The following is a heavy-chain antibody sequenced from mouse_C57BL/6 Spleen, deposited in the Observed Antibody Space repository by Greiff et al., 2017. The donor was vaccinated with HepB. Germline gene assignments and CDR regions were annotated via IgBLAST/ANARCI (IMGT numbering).Heavy chain of an antibody. CDR3: ARGRNDGYLDY. CDR2: IDPSDSYT. D-gene: IGHD2-3*01. V-gene: IGHV1-69*01. CDR1: GYTFTSYW. J-gene: IGHJ2*01. Sequence: QVQLQQSGAELVMPGASVKLSCKASGYTFTSYWMHWVKQRPGQGLEWIGEIDPSDSYTNYNQKFKGKSTLTVDKSSSTAYMQLSSLTSEDSAVYYCARGRNDGYLDYWGQGTTLTVSS.